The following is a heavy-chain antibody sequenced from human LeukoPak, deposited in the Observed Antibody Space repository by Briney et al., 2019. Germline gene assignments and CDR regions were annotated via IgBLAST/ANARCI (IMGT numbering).Heavy chain of an antibody. CDR2: IHYSGGT. Sequence: SETLSLTCTVSGGSISTYYWGWIRQPPGKGLEWIGYIHYSGGTRYNPSLNSRATLSIDTSKNQFSLQLSSVTAADTALYSCARRRAEGGSDGHYNWFDPWGQGTLVTVSS. CDR1: GGSISTYY. J-gene: IGHJ5*02. V-gene: IGHV4-59*08. CDR3: ARRRAEGGSDGHYNWFDP. D-gene: IGHD6-25*01.